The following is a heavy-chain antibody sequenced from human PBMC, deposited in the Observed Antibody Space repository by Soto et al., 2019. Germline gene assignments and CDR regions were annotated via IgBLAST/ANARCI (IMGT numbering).Heavy chain of an antibody. CDR2: ISWDGGST. Sequence: PGGSLRLSCAASGFTFDDYTMHWVRQAPGKGLEWVSLISWDGGSTYYADSVKGRFTISRDNSKNSLYLQTNSLRTEDTALYYCAKADWSGYIFDYWGQGTLVTVSS. D-gene: IGHD3-3*01. CDR3: AKADWSGYIFDY. CDR1: GFTFDDYT. V-gene: IGHV3-43*01. J-gene: IGHJ4*02.